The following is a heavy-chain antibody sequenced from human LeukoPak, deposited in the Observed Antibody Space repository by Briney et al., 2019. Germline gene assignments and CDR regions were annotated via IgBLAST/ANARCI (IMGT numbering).Heavy chain of an antibody. D-gene: IGHD3-9*01. V-gene: IGHV1-2*02. Sequence: ASVKVSCKASGYTFTGYYMHWVRQAPGQGLEWMGWINPNSGGTNYAQKFQGRVTMTRDTSISTAYMELSRLRSEDTAVYYCARASRDYDILTGYSLGNWFDPWGQGTLVTVSS. CDR3: ARASRDYDILTGYSLGNWFDP. J-gene: IGHJ5*02. CDR2: INPNSGGT. CDR1: GYTFTGYY.